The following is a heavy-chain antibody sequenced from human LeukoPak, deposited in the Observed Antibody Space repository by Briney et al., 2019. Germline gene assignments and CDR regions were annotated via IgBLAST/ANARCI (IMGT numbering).Heavy chain of an antibody. CDR1: GGSISNTAYY. J-gene: IGHJ4*02. CDR2: TRNKADSYTT. V-gene: IGHV3-72*01. D-gene: IGHD6-13*01. CDR3: ATHAGIAAAGRVFDF. Sequence: LSLTCTVSGGSISNTAYYWGWIRQAPGKGLEWVGRTRNKADSYTTEYAASVKGRFTISRDDSKNSLYLQMNSLKTEDTAVYYCATHAGIAAAGRVFDFWGQGTPVTVSS.